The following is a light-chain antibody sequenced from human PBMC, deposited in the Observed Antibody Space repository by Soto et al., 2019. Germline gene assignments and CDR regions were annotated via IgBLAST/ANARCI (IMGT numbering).Light chain of an antibody. Sequence: EIVMTQSPATLSVSPGERATLSCRASQSVSNNLAWYQQKPGQAPRLLIYGASTRATGIPARFSGSGSGTEFSLTIISLQSKDFAVYYFQEYYNWPPITCGQGTLLDIK. CDR2: GAS. J-gene: IGKJ5*01. CDR1: QSVSNN. CDR3: QEYYNWPPIT. V-gene: IGKV3-15*01.